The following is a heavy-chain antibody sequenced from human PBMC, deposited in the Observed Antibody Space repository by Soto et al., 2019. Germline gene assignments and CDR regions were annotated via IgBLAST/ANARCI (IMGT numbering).Heavy chain of an antibody. CDR3: ARARVYATGPLDF. CDR1: GFTFTSYT. Sequence: TGGSLRLSCAASGFTFTSYTMNWVRQAPGKGLEWVSSISSSSDYIYYADSMKGRVTISGDNAKNSLFLDMNSLTGEDTAVYYCARARVYATGPLDFWGQGTLVTVSS. D-gene: IGHD6-13*01. V-gene: IGHV3-21*04. J-gene: IGHJ4*02. CDR2: ISSSSDYI.